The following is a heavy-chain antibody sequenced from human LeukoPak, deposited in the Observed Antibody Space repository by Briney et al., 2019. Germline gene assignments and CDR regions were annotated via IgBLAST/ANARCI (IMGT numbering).Heavy chain of an antibody. D-gene: IGHD6-13*01. Sequence: ASVKVSCKASGYTFTSYDINWVRQATGQGLEWMGWMNPNSGNTGYAQKFQGRVTITRNTSISTAYMELSSLRAEDTAVYYCAKEAGVAAAGYFDYWGQGTLVTVSS. V-gene: IGHV1-8*03. J-gene: IGHJ4*02. CDR1: GYTFTSYD. CDR2: MNPNSGNT. CDR3: AKEAGVAAAGYFDY.